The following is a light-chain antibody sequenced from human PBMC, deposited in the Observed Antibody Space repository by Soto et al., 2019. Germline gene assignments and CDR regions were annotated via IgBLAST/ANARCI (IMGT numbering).Light chain of an antibody. J-gene: IGLJ2*01. CDR1: SSDVGTYNS. V-gene: IGLV2-14*03. CDR3: SSYGSKNTVV. Sequence: QSALTQPASVSGSPGQSITISCTGTSSDVGTYNSVSWYQQHPGKVPKLMIYDVTNRPSGVSNRFSGSKSGNTASLTISGLQAEDEADYYCSSYGSKNTVVFGGGTKPTVL. CDR2: DVT.